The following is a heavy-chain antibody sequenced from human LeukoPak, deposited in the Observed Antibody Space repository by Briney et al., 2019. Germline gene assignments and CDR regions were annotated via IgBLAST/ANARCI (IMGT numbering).Heavy chain of an antibody. Sequence: SETLSLTCTVSGGSISSGSFYWVWIRQPPGKGLEWIGSMHYNGYTYYNPSLKSRVTISVDTSKNQFSLKLSSVTAADTAVYYCARFPGGAEYRHYYYMDVWGKGTTVTVSS. V-gene: IGHV4-39*07. CDR2: MHYNGYT. CDR1: GGSISSGSFY. J-gene: IGHJ6*03. CDR3: ARFPGGAEYRHYYYMDV. D-gene: IGHD1-14*01.